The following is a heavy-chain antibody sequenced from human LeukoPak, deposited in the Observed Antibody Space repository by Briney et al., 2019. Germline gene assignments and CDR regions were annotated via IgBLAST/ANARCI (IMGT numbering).Heavy chain of an antibody. V-gene: IGHV4-61*02. CDR3: I. D-gene: IGHD1-26*01. J-gene: IGHJ3*02. CDR2: IYTSGSI. CDR1: GGSINSGSYY. Sequence: SQTLSLTCTVSGGSINSGSYYWSWIRQPAGKGLEWIGRIYTSGSIHYNPSLKSRVTISLDTSKNQFALLLWERGGGVGVTTVDIWGQGTMVTVSS.